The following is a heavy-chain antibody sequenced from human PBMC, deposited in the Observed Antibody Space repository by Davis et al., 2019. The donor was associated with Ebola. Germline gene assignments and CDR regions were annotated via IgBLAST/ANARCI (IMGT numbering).Heavy chain of an antibody. CDR3: ARGWLLGYLDY. J-gene: IGHJ4*02. CDR2: TYYNSEWYN. D-gene: IGHD5-12*01. V-gene: IGHV6-1*01. CDR1: GDTVFGKNGA. Sequence: PSETLSLTCAISGDTVFGKNGAWNWIRQSPSRGLEWLGRTYYNSEWYNDYAVSVKSRIIINPDTSKNQFSLQLSSVNPEDTAVYYCARGWLLGYLDYWGQGTLVTVSS.